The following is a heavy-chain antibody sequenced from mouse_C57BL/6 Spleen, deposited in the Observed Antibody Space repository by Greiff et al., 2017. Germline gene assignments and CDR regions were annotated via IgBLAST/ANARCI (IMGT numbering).Heavy chain of an antibody. CDR3: TRAITTVVASFDY. V-gene: IGHV1-15*01. J-gene: IGHJ2*01. D-gene: IGHD1-1*01. CDR1: GYTFTDYE. Sequence: VQLQQSGAELVRPGASVTLSCKASGYTFTDYEMHWVKQTPVHGLEWIGAIDPETGGTAYNQKFKGKAILTADKSSSTAYMELRSLTSEDSAVYYCTRAITTVVASFDYWGQGTTRTVSS. CDR2: IDPETGGT.